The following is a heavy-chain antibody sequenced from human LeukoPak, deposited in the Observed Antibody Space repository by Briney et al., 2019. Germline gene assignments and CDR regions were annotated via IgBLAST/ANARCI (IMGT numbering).Heavy chain of an antibody. Sequence: PSETLSLTCAVYGGSFSGYYWSWIRQPPGKGLEWIGEINHSGSTNYNPSLKSRVTISVDTSKNQFSLKLSSVTAADTAVYYCARGTRSVDIVVVVAAPGDWFDPWGRGTLVTVSS. D-gene: IGHD2-15*01. V-gene: IGHV4-34*01. CDR3: ARGTRSVDIVVVVAAPGDWFDP. CDR2: INHSGST. J-gene: IGHJ5*02. CDR1: GGSFSGYY.